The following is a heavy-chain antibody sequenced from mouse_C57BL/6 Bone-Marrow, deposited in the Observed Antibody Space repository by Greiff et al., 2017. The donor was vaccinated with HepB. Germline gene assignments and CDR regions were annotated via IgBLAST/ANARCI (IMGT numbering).Heavy chain of an antibody. D-gene: IGHD1-1*01. J-gene: IGHJ4*01. CDR1: GYSFTDYN. Sequence: LVESGPELVKPGASVKISCKASGYSFTDYNMNWVKQSNGKSLEWIGVINPNYGTTSYNQKFKGKATLTVDQSSSTAYMQLNSLTSEDSAVYYCARWLLRSQPTAPYAMDYWGQGTSVTVSS. CDR3: ARWLLRSQPTAPYAMDY. CDR2: INPNYGTT. V-gene: IGHV1-39*01.